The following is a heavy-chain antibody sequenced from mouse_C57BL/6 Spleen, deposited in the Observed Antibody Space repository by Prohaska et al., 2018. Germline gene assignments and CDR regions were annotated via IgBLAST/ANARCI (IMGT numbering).Heavy chain of an antibody. CDR2: INPNNGGT. CDR1: GYTFTDYY. CDR3: ARGAYYYGSSYAMDY. Sequence: EVQLQQSGPELVKPGASVKISCKASGYTFTDYYMNWVKQSHGKSLEWIGDINPNNGGTSYNQKFKGKATLTVDKSSSTAYRELRSLTSEDSAVYYCARGAYYYGSSYAMDYWGQGTSVTVSS. D-gene: IGHD1-1*01. J-gene: IGHJ4*01. V-gene: IGHV1-26*01.